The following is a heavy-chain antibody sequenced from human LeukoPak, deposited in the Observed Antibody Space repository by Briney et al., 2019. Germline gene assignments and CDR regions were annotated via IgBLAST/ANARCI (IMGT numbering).Heavy chain of an antibody. CDR3: ARPDSATVTTRKYRTYYYYYGMDV. J-gene: IGHJ6*02. CDR2: ISGSGGST. CDR1: GFTFSSYA. V-gene: IGHV3-23*01. D-gene: IGHD4-17*01. Sequence: GGSLRLSCAASGFTFSSYAMSWVRQAPGKGLEWVSAISGSGGSTYYADSVKGRFTISRDNSKNTLYLQMNSLRAEDTAVYYCARPDSATVTTRKYRTYYYYYGMDVWGQGTTVTVSS.